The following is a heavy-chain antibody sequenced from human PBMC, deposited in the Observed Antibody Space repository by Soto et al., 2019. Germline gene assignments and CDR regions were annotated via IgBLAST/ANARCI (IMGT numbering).Heavy chain of an antibody. CDR3: ARGGSLYLDPTRGEGENYYYGMDV. Sequence: QVQLVQSGAEVKKPGSSVKVSCKASGGTFSSYAISWVRQAPGQGLEWMGGIIPIFGTANYAQKFQGRVTITGDESTSTAYMELSSLRSEDTAVYYWARGGSLYLDPTRGEGENYYYGMDVWGQGTTVTVSS. CDR1: GGTFSSYA. D-gene: IGHD2-15*01. V-gene: IGHV1-69*01. CDR2: IIPIFGTA. J-gene: IGHJ6*02.